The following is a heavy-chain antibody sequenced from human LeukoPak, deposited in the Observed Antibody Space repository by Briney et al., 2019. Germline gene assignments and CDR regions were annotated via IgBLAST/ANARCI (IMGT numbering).Heavy chain of an antibody. Sequence: PGGPLRLSCAASGFTFTSYGMSWARQAPEKGLEWVSKISGSGGSRHYADFVKGRFTISRDNFKNTVSLQMNSLRAEDTAVYYCAKDLPDYGDYEVGYWGQGSLVTVSS. V-gene: IGHV3-23*01. CDR3: AKDLPDYGDYEVGY. J-gene: IGHJ4*01. CDR2: ISGSGGSR. D-gene: IGHD4-17*01. CDR1: GFTFTSYG.